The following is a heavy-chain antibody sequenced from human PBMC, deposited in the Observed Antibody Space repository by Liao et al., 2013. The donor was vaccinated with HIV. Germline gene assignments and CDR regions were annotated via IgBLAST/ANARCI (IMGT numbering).Heavy chain of an antibody. V-gene: IGHV4-59*12. CDR3: ARVCGYSNYVLDYYYMDV. D-gene: IGHD4-11*01. J-gene: IGHJ6*03. CDR2: IYYSGST. CDR1: GGSISSYY. Sequence: QVQLQESGPGLVKPSETLSLTCTVSGGSISSYYWSWIRQPPGKGLEWIGYIYYSGSTYYNPSLKSRVTISVDMSKNQFSLKLSSVTAADTAVYYCARVCGYSNYVLDYYYMDVWGKGTTVTVSS.